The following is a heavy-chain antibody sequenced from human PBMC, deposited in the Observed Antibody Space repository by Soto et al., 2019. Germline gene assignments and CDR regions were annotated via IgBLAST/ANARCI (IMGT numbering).Heavy chain of an antibody. D-gene: IGHD3-10*01. CDR3: AKGVLSFHYGMEV. CDR1: GFTFNTYP. V-gene: IGHV3-23*01. CDR2: ISSTAGRTS. Sequence: GGSLRLSCATAGFTFNTYPMTWVRQAPGEGLEWVSSISSTAGRTSSYADSVKCRFAMSRDFSDNTVYLQMNNLRVDDTAVYFCAKGVLSFHYGMEVWGQGTTVTVSS. J-gene: IGHJ6*02.